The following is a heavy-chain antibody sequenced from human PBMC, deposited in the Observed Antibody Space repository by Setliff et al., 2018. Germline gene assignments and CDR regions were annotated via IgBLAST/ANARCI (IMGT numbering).Heavy chain of an antibody. J-gene: IGHJ6*03. Sequence: SVKVSCKASGDTFRSYGISWVRQAPGQGLEWMGGTIPMFGSTNYAQEFQGRVTIITDESTSTAYMELSSLRFEDTAVYYCAREGVDTRSSTDYRYYMDVWGKGTTVTVSS. D-gene: IGHD5-18*01. CDR3: AREGVDTRSSTDYRYYMDV. V-gene: IGHV1-69*05. CDR1: GDTFRSYG. CDR2: TIPMFGST.